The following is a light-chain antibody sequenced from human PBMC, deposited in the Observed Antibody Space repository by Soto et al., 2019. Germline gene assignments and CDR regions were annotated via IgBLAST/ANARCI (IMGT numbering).Light chain of an antibody. CDR3: SSCTRGSTPCV. Sequence: QSALTQPASVSGSRGQSITISCTGTSSDIGDYNYVSWYKQYPGKAPKLIIFEVTNRPAGISNRFSGSKSGNPASLTISGLQAEDEADYYCSSCTRGSTPCVFGSGTKVTVL. V-gene: IGLV2-14*03. J-gene: IGLJ1*01. CDR1: SSDIGDYNY. CDR2: EVT.